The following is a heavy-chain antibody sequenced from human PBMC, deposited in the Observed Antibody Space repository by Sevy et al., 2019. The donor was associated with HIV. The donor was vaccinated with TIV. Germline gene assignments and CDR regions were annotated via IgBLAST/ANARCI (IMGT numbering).Heavy chain of an antibody. CDR1: GFTFDDYA. J-gene: IGHJ6*02. Sequence: GGSLRLSCAASGFTFDDYAMHWVRQAPGKGLEWVSGISWNSASIDYADSVKGRFTISRDNAKKSLFLQMNSLRAEDTDVYYCARDRDDSSGFGMDVWGQGTTVTVSS. CDR3: ARDRDDSSGFGMDV. V-gene: IGHV3-9*01. D-gene: IGHD5-12*01. CDR2: ISWNSASI.